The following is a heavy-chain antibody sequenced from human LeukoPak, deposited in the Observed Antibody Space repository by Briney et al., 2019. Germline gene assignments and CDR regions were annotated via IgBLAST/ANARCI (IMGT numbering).Heavy chain of an antibody. D-gene: IGHD6-19*01. CDR1: GGTFNNYA. Sequence: GSLVKVSCKVSGGTFNNYAISWVRQAPGQGLEWMGRITPVFDMANYAQKFQGTVTITADKSTSTVYMELSSLRNEDTAVYYCAIIALVPMWGQGTKVTVSS. CDR2: ITPVFDMA. V-gene: IGHV1-69*04. J-gene: IGHJ3*02. CDR3: AIIALVPM.